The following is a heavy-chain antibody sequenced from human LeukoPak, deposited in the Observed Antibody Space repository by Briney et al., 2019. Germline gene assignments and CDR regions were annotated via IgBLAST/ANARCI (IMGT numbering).Heavy chain of an antibody. CDR3: ARGRLRGDHGGLAFDS. CDR1: GGSIASGGFS. J-gene: IGHJ5*01. V-gene: IGHV4-30-2*01. CDR2: IYPSGGT. D-gene: IGHD4-17*01. Sequence: SETLSLTCAVSGGSIASGGFSWNWIRQPPGKGLEWIGYIYPSGGTYYNPSLKSRLTISIDKSKNQFSLRLNSVIAADTAVYFCARGRLRGDHGGLAFDSWGQGALVTVSS.